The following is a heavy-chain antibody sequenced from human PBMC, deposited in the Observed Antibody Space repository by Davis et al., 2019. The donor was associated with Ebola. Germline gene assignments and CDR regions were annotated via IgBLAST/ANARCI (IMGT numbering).Heavy chain of an antibody. Sequence: PSETLSLTCAISGDSISSNIPAWNWIRQSPSRGLEWLGRTYYSSKWYTDSTLSVKSRITISADTAKNQLSLHLDSVTPEDTAVYYCARGWLRSAFDQWGQGTLVTVSS. J-gene: IGHJ4*02. CDR3: ARGWLRSAFDQ. V-gene: IGHV6-1*01. CDR1: GDSISSNIPA. D-gene: IGHD5-12*01. CDR2: TYYSSKWYT.